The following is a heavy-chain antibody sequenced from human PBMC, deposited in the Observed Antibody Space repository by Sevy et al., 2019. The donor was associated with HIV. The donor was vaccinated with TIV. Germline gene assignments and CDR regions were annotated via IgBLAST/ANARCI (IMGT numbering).Heavy chain of an antibody. V-gene: IGHV3-73*01. CDR3: TRPNPGIGYYYDSSGYSNNWFDP. CDR1: GFTFSGSA. CDR2: IRNKANSYAT. J-gene: IGHJ5*02. D-gene: IGHD3-22*01. Sequence: GGSLRLSCAASGFTFSGSAMHWVRQASGKGLEWVGRIRNKANSYATAYAASVKGRFTISRDDSKNTAYLQMNSLKTEDTAVYYCTRPNPGIGYYYDSSGYSNNWFDPWGQGTLVTVSS.